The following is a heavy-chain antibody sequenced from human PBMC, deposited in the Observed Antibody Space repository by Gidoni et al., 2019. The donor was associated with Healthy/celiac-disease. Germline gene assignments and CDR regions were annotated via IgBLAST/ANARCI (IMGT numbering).Heavy chain of an antibody. J-gene: IGHJ4*02. V-gene: IGHV3-23*01. CDR1: GFAFSSYA. CDR3: AKDGVVWEPHYYFDY. D-gene: IGHD1-26*01. CDR2: ISGSGGRA. Sequence: EVQLLESGGGLGQPGGYLRLSCAASGFAFSSYALSWVRPAPGQGRGWVSAISGSGGRAYYADSVKGRFTISRDNSKNTLYLLMNSLRAEDTAVYYCAKDGVVWEPHYYFDYWGQGTLVTVSS.